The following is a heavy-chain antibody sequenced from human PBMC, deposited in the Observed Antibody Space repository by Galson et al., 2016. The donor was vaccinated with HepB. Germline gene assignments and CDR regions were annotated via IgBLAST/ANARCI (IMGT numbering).Heavy chain of an antibody. Sequence: SLRLSCAASGFTFSTYWMSWVRQAPGKGLEWVANIKPDGSETYYVDSVKGRFTISRDNAKNSLYLQMNSLRAEHTAVYYCATGAAASYWGQGTLVTVSS. V-gene: IGHV3-7*01. CDR3: ATGAAASY. CDR1: GFTFSTYW. J-gene: IGHJ4*02. CDR2: IKPDGSET. D-gene: IGHD6-13*01.